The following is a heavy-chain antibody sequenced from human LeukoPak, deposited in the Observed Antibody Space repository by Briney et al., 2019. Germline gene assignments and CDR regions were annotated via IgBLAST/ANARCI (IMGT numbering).Heavy chain of an antibody. V-gene: IGHV3-11*04. CDR3: ARDWLSNYYYYYMDV. Sequence: GGSLRLSCAASGFTFSDNFMTWIRQAPGKGLEWLSYISGGGSTIFYADSVKGRFTISRDNAKNSLYLQMNGLRAEDTAVYYCARDWLSNYYYYYMDVWGKGTAVTVSS. CDR1: GFTFSDNF. D-gene: IGHD4-11*01. CDR2: ISGGGSTI. J-gene: IGHJ6*03.